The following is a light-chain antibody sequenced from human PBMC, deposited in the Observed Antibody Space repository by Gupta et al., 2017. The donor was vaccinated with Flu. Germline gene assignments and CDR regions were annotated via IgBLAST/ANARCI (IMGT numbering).Light chain of an antibody. CDR1: SSNIGSNT. J-gene: IGLJ2*01. Sequence: QSVLTQPPSASGTPGPTVTIPCSGSSSNIGSNTVNWYQQLPGTAPKLLIYSNNQRPSGVPDRFSGSKSGTSASLAISGLQSEDEADYYCAAWDDSFVVFGGGTKLTVL. CDR2: SNN. CDR3: AAWDDSFVV. V-gene: IGLV1-44*01.